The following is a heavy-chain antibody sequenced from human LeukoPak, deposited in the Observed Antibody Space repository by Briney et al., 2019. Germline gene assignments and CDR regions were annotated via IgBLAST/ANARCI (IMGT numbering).Heavy chain of an antibody. CDR2: INPNSGGT. Sequence: ASVKVSCKASGYTFTGYYMHWVRQAPGQGLEWMGWINPNSGGTNYAQKFQGRVTMTRDTSISTAYMELRSLRSDDTAVYYCARRMAAAGIEGGDWFDPWGQGTLVTVSS. D-gene: IGHD6-13*01. V-gene: IGHV1-2*02. CDR1: GYTFTGYY. CDR3: ARRMAAAGIEGGDWFDP. J-gene: IGHJ5*02.